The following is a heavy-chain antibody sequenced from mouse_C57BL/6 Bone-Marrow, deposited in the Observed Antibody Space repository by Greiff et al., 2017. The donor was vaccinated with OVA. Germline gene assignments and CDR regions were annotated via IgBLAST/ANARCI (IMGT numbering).Heavy chain of an antibody. CDR3: ASLPPMDY. Sequence: VQLKESGPELVKPGASVKISCKASGYSFTGYYMNWVKQSPEKSLEWIGEINPSTGGTTYNQKFKAKATLTVDKSSSTAYMQLKSLTSEDSAVYYCASLPPMDYWGQGTSVTVSS. D-gene: IGHD2-1*01. J-gene: IGHJ4*01. CDR2: INPSTGGT. V-gene: IGHV1-42*01. CDR1: GYSFTGYY.